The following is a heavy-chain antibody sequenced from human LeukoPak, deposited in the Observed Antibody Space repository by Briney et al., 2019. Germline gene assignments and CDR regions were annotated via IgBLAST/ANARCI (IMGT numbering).Heavy chain of an antibody. Sequence: GGSPRLSCAASGFTFSSFGMNWVRQAPGKGLEWVSYISSSSSTIYYADSVKGRFTISRDNAKNSLYLQMNSLRAEDTAVYYCARVGTYYDILTGQCWFDPWGQGTLVTVSS. D-gene: IGHD3-9*01. CDR3: ARVGTYYDILTGQCWFDP. CDR2: ISSSSSTI. J-gene: IGHJ5*02. V-gene: IGHV3-48*01. CDR1: GFTFSSFG.